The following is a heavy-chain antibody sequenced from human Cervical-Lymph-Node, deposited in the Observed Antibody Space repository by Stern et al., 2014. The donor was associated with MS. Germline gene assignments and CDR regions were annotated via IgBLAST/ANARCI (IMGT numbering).Heavy chain of an antibody. V-gene: IGHV2-5*01. CDR2: IYWNDDK. D-gene: IGHD3-3*01. CDR3: LRTIFGFFDP. CDR1: GFSFNTIGVG. J-gene: IGHJ5*02. Sequence: SGPALVEPTQTLTLTCTLSGFSFNTIGVGVGWIRQPPGKALEWLALIYWNDDKRYNPSLKSRLTITQDTSKNQVVLTMTNVDPVDTATYYCLRTIFGFFDPWGQGTLVTVSS.